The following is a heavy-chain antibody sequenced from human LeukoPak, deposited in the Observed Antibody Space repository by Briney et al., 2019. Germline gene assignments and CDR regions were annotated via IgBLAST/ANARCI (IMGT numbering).Heavy chain of an antibody. CDR3: ARGSVDTAMAKAYYYYYYGMDV. J-gene: IGHJ6*02. CDR1: GYTFTSYG. CDR2: ISAYNGNT. D-gene: IGHD5-18*01. Sequence: SVKVSCKASGYTFTSYGISWVRQPPGQGLEWMGWISAYNGNTNYAQKLQGRVTMTTDTSTSTAYMELRSLRSDDTAVYYCARGSVDTAMAKAYYYYYYGMDVWGQGTTVTVSS. V-gene: IGHV1-18*01.